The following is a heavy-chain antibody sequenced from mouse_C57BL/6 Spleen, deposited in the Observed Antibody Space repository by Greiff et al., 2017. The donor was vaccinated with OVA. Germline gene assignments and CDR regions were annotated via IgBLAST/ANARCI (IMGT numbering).Heavy chain of an antibody. Sequence: EVKLMESGGGLVKPGGSLKLSCAASGFTFSSYTMSWVRQTPEKRLEWVATISGGGGNTYYPDSVKGRFTISRDNAKNTLYLQMSSLRSEDTALYYCARHDYYYGSSLDYWGQGTTLTVSS. D-gene: IGHD1-1*01. J-gene: IGHJ2*01. CDR1: GFTFSSYT. CDR2: ISGGGGNT. V-gene: IGHV5-9*01. CDR3: ARHDYYYGSSLDY.